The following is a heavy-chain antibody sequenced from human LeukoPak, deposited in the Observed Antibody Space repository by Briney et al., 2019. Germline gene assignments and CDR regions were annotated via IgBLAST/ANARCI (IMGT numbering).Heavy chain of an antibody. J-gene: IGHJ4*02. CDR1: GFTFSNYG. Sequence: GGALRLSCAASGFTFSNYGMSWVRQAPGKGLEWVSTISGNGSTTYYSDSVKGRFTISTDNPKNTAYLQLNSLRAEDTAVYYCAGVSSGYYYWGQGTLVTVSS. V-gene: IGHV3-23*01. CDR3: AGVSSGYYY. CDR2: ISGNGSTT. D-gene: IGHD3-22*01.